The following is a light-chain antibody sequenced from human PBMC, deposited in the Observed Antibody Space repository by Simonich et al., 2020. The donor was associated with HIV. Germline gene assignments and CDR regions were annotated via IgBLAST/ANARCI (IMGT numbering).Light chain of an antibody. Sequence: EIVMTQSPATLSVSPGERPTLSCRASQSVSSNLAWYQQKPGQAPSLLIYGASTRATGIPARFSGSGSGTELTLTISSLQSEDFAVYYCQQYNNWPRTFGQGTKVEIK. CDR1: QSVSSN. J-gene: IGKJ1*01. CDR2: GAS. V-gene: IGKV3-15*01. CDR3: QQYNNWPRT.